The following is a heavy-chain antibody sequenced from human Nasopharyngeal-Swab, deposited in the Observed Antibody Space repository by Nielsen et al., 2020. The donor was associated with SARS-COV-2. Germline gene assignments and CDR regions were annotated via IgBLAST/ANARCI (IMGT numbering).Heavy chain of an antibody. V-gene: IGHV5-51*01. CDR3: ARIAAAGTSYFDY. D-gene: IGHD6-13*01. Sequence: GGSLRLSCKGSGYSFTSYWIGWVRQMPGKDLEWMGIIYPGDSDTRYSPSFQGQVTISADKSISTAYLQWSSLKASGTAMYYCARIAAAGTSYFDYWGQGTLVTVSS. CDR1: GYSFTSYW. CDR2: IYPGDSDT. J-gene: IGHJ4*02.